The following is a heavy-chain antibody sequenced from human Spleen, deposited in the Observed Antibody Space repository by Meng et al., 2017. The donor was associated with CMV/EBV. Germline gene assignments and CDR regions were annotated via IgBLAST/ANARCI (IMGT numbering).Heavy chain of an antibody. CDR1: GGTFSSYA. CDR2: IIPIFGTA. V-gene: IGHV1-69*05. Sequence: SVKVSCKASGGTFSSYAISWVRQAPGQGLEWMGGIIPIFGTANYAQKFQGRVTITTDESTSTAYMELSSLRSDDTAVYYCARDREWDLREGDAFDIWGQGTMVTVSS. CDR3: ARDREWDLREGDAFDI. J-gene: IGHJ3*02. D-gene: IGHD1-26*01.